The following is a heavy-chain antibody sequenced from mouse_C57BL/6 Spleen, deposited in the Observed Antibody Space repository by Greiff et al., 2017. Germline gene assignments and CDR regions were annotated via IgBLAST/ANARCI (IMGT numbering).Heavy chain of an antibody. CDR2: IDPSDSYT. V-gene: IGHV1-69*01. CDR1: GYTFTSYW. Sequence: QVQLQQSGAELVMPGASVKLSCKASGYTFTSYWMHWVKQRPGQGLEWIGEIDPSDSYTNYNQKFKGKSTLTVDKSSSTAYMQLSSLTSEDSAVYYCARGEGFYYWGQGTTLTVSS. J-gene: IGHJ2*01. CDR3: ARGEGFYY.